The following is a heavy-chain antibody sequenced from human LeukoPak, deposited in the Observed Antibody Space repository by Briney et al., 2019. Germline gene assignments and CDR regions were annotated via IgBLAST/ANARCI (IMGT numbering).Heavy chain of an antibody. V-gene: IGHV5-51*03. CDR3: ARVAVAGPVEFDY. CDR2: IYPGDSDI. D-gene: IGHD6-19*01. J-gene: IGHJ4*02. CDR1: GYSFTTYW. Sequence: GESLKISCKGSGYSFTTYWIGWLRQMPGKGLEWMGIIYPGDSDIRYSPSFQGQVTISADKSMSTAYLQWSSLKASDTAMYYCARVAVAGPVEFDYWGQGTLVTVSS.